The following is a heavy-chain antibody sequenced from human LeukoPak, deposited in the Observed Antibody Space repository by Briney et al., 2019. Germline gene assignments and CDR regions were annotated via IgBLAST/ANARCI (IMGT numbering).Heavy chain of an antibody. CDR2: IQSDGNEK. D-gene: IGHD6-19*01. V-gene: IGHV3-7*01. Sequence: HPGGSLRLSCGASGFTFRDYWMSWVRQAPGKGLEWVANIQSDGNEKNYIDSVQGRFTISRDNAKTSLYLQMNSLRAEDTAVYYCARDSAVATYYGVDVWGQGTTVTVSS. CDR3: ARDSAVATYYGVDV. J-gene: IGHJ6*02. CDR1: GFTFRDYW.